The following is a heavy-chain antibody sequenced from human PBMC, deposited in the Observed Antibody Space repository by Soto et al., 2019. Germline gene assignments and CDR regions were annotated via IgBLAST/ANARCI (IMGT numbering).Heavy chain of an antibody. Sequence: ASVKVSCKASGYTFTSYDINWVRQATGQGLEWMGWMNPNSGNTGYAQKFQGRVTITADESTSTAYMELSSLRSEDTAVYYCAREWDPYYDFWSGPKPTSYYGMDVWGQGTTVTVSS. CDR2: MNPNSGNT. V-gene: IGHV1-8*01. CDR3: AREWDPYYDFWSGPKPTSYYGMDV. J-gene: IGHJ6*02. D-gene: IGHD3-3*01. CDR1: GYTFTSYD.